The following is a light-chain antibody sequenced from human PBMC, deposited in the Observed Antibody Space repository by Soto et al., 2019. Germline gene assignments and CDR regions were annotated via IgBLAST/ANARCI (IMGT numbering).Light chain of an antibody. CDR1: QSVTSN. CDR2: RAS. CDR3: QQYNNWPPIT. J-gene: IGKJ5*01. Sequence: EIVMTQSPATMSVSSGERVTILCRASQSVTSNLAWYQHKPGQSPRLLIYRASARATGVPDRFSGSGSGTESTPTISSLQSEDLAVYYCQQYNNWPPITFGQGTRLEIK. V-gene: IGKV3-15*01.